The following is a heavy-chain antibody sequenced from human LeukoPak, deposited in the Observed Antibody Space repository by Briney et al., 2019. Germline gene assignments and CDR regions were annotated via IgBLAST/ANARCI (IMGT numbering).Heavy chain of an antibody. J-gene: IGHJ4*02. V-gene: IGHV4-59*01. CDR2: IYYSGST. Sequence: PSETLSLTCAVYGGSFSDYYWSWIRQPPGKGLEWIGNIYYSGSTNYNPSLKSRVTISVDTSNNQFSLKLSTVTAADTAVYYCARAQPYYDILTGYLPHQHCDYGGQGTLVTVPS. CDR1: GGSFSDYY. CDR3: ARAQPYYDILTGYLPHQHCDY. D-gene: IGHD3-9*01.